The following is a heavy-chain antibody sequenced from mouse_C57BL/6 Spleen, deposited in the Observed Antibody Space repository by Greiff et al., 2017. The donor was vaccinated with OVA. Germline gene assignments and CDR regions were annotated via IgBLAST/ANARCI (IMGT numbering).Heavy chain of an antibody. CDR3: ARNENYGSSYDWFAY. D-gene: IGHD1-1*01. Sequence: QVQLKESGPGLVAPSQSLSITCTVSGFSFTSYAISWVRQPPGKGLEWLGAIWTGGGTNYNSALKSRLSISKDNSKNQVFLKMNRLRTDDTARNDWARNENYGSSYDWFAYWGQGTLVTVSA. CDR2: IWTGGGT. CDR1: GFSFTSYA. V-gene: IGHV2-9-1*01. J-gene: IGHJ3*01.